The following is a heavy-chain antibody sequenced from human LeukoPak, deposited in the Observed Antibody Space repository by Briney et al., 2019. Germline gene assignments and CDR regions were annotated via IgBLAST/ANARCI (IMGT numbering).Heavy chain of an antibody. D-gene: IGHD2-2*01. CDR3: VRAAMPYIINGRRFDY. CDR2: SGTVGDT. CDR1: GFTSSAYD. Sequence: GGSLRLSCAASGFTSSAYDMHWVRQITGGGLEWVSTSGTVGDTFYSDSVKGRFTISRENAKNSVHLQMNSLRVEDSAIYFCVRAAMPYIINGRRFDYWGQGALVTVSS. V-gene: IGHV3-13*04. J-gene: IGHJ4*02.